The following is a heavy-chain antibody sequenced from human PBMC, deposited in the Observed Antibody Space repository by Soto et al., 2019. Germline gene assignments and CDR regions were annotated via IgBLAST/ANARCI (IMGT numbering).Heavy chain of an antibody. J-gene: IGHJ6*02. CDR1: GGTFSSYA. CDR2: IIPIFGTA. CDR3: ARPDDWNRDYYHYGMDV. Sequence: GASVKVSCKASGGTFSSYAISWVRQAPGQGLEWMGGIIPIFGTANYAQKFQGRVTITADESTSTAYMELSSLRSEDTAVYYCARPDDWNRDYYHYGMDVCGEGPTVTVSS. D-gene: IGHD1-1*01. V-gene: IGHV1-69*13.